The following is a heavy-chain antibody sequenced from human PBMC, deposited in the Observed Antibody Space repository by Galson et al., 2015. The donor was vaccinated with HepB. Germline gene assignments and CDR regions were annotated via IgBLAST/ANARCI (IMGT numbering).Heavy chain of an antibody. CDR1: GSTFTSYA. Sequence: SVKVSCKASGSTFTSYAMHWVRQAPGQRLEWMGWINAGNGNTKYSQKFQGRVTITRDTSASTAYMELSSLRSEDTAVYYCARGTDYYGSGPLDYWGQGTLVTVSS. CDR3: ARGTDYYGSGPLDY. J-gene: IGHJ4*02. D-gene: IGHD3-10*01. V-gene: IGHV1-3*01. CDR2: INAGNGNT.